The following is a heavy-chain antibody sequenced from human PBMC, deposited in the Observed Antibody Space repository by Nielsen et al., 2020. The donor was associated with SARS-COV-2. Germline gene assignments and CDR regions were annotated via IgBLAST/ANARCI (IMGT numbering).Heavy chain of an antibody. CDR1: GFTFSSYA. CDR3: AKYESAAGFCFGY. CDR2: ISGSGGST. V-gene: IGHV3-23*01. D-gene: IGHD6-13*01. J-gene: IGHJ4*02. Sequence: GESLKISCAASGFTFSSYAMSWVRQAPGKGLEWVSAISGSGGSTYYADSVKGRFTISRDNSKNTLYLQMNSLRAEDTAVYYCAKYESAAGFCFGYWGQGTLVTVSS.